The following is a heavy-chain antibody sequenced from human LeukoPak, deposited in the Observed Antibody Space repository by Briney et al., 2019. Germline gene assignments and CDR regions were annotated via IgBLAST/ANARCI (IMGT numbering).Heavy chain of an antibody. CDR1: GYSISSGYY. V-gene: IGHV4-38-2*02. CDR3: ARSAGYSSTDDAFDI. CDR2: IYHSGST. D-gene: IGHD6-13*01. J-gene: IGHJ3*02. Sequence: KASETLSLTCTVSGYSISSGYYWGWIRQPPGKGLEWIGSIYHSGSTYYNPSLKSRVTISVDTSKNQFSLKLSSVTAADTAVYYCARSAGYSSTDDAFDIWGQGTMVTVSS.